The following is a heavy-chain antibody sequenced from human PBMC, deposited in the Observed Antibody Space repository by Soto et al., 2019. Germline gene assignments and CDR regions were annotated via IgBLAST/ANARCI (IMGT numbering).Heavy chain of an antibody. Sequence: ASVKVSCKASGYTFSSNAIHWVRQAPGQELEWMGWINGGNGYAKYSQNFQGRVTITADKSTSTAYMELSSLRSEDTAVYYCARGHIVVVMGWFDPWGQGTLVTVSS. J-gene: IGHJ5*02. D-gene: IGHD2-21*01. CDR1: GYTFSSNA. V-gene: IGHV1-3*01. CDR2: INGGNGYA. CDR3: ARGHIVVVMGWFDP.